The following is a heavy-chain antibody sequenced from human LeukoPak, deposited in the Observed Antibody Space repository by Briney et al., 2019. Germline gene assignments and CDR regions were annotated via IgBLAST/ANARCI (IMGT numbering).Heavy chain of an antibody. D-gene: IGHD2-15*01. V-gene: IGHV3-43*01. J-gene: IGHJ4*02. Sequence: GGSLRLSCAASGFTFDDYSMHWVRQAPGTGLEWVSLITWDGGSSYYADSVKGRFTISRDNSKNSLYLQMNSLRSEDTALYYCAKDGSRWYGPDDYFDKWGQGTPVTVSS. CDR2: ITWDGGSS. CDR3: AKDGSRWYGPDDYFDK. CDR1: GFTFDDYS.